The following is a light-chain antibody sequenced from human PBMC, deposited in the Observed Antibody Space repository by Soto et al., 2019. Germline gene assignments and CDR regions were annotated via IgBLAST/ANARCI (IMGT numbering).Light chain of an antibody. CDR2: ATS. CDR1: QTLSRN. Sequence: DVQMTQSPSSLSAFVGDRVIITCRANQTLSRNLNWYQQKPGKAPSLLIFATSYLNDGVPSRFAGSGSGTDFTLTISSLQHDGFATYYCQQSYSSPFTFGPGTTVDAK. V-gene: IGKV1-39*01. CDR3: QQSYSSPFT. J-gene: IGKJ3*01.